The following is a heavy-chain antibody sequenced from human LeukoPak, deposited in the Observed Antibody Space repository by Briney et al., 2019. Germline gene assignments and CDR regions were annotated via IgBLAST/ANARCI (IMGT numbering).Heavy chain of an antibody. CDR2: IYHSGST. CDR1: GYSISSGYY. D-gene: IGHD5-18*01. Sequence: PSETLSLTCTVSGYSISSGYYWGWIRQPPGKGLEWIGSIYHSGSTYYNPSLKSRVTISVDTSKNQFSLKLSSVTAADTAVYYCARRKRGQNTAMVKGFDYWGQGTLVTVSS. V-gene: IGHV4-38-2*02. CDR3: ARRKRGQNTAMVKGFDY. J-gene: IGHJ4*02.